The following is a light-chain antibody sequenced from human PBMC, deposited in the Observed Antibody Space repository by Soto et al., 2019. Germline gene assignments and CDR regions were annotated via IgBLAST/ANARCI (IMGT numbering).Light chain of an antibody. J-gene: IGKJ1*01. CDR2: GAS. CDR3: RAERT. Sequence: EIVMTQSPATLSVSPGERATLSCRASQSVSSNLAWYQQKPGQAPRLLIYGASTRATGIPARFSGSGSGTEFTLTISSLQSEDFAVYYCRAERTFGQGTKVDIK. CDR1: QSVSSN. V-gene: IGKV3-15*01.